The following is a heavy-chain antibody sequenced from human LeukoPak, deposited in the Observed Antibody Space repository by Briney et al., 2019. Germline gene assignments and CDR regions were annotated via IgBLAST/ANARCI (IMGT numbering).Heavy chain of an antibody. CDR2: INPNSGGT. V-gene: IGHV1-2*02. D-gene: IGHD3-10*01. CDR1: ANTLGYY. CDR3: ARDRGSGSYYIPDWFDP. J-gene: IGHJ5*02. Sequence: ASVKVSCTASANTLGYYIHWVRQAPQQGLEWMGWINPNSGGTNYAQKFQGRVTMTRDTSISTAYMELSRLRSDDTAVYYCARDRGSGSYYIPDWFDPWGQGTLVNVSS.